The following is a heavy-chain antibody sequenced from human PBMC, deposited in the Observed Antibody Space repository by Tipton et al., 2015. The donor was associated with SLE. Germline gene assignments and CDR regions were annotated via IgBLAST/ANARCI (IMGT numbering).Heavy chain of an antibody. J-gene: IGHJ4*02. CDR3: TKSPVDFWNGYST. CDR1: GFTFNTYG. V-gene: IGHV3-48*03. D-gene: IGHD3-3*01. CDR2: ISHSGRSI. Sequence: SLRLSCAASGFTFNTYGMHWVRQAPGKGLEWVSHISHSGRSIYYADSVKGRFTIARDNAKNSLYLQMNSLRVEDTAVYYCTKSPVDFWNGYSTWGQGTPVAVSS.